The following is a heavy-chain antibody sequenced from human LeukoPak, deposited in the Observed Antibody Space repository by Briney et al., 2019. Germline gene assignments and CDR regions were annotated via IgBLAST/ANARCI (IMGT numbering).Heavy chain of an antibody. V-gene: IGHV4-4*07. CDR3: ARIVVVPAALGYYYYMDV. Sequence: PSETLPLTCTVSGGSISSYYWSWIRRPAGKGLEWIGRIYTSGSTNYNPSLKSRVTMSVDTSKNQFSLKLSSVTAADTAVYYCARIVVVPAALGYYYYMDVWGKGTTVTVSS. J-gene: IGHJ6*03. D-gene: IGHD2-2*01. CDR2: IYTSGST. CDR1: GGSISSYY.